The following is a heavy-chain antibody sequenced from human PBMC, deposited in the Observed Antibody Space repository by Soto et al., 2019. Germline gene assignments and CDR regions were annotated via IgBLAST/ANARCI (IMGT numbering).Heavy chain of an antibody. Sequence: SETLSLTCAVSGGSISSGGYYWSWIRQAPGKGLEWVGYVYYTGSTYYNPSLMSRLTISVDTSKNQFSLKLTSVTAAETAVYYCVRTAREGAVAPHWFDRWGQGTQVTVSS. D-gene: IGHD2-21*02. CDR1: GGSISSGGYY. J-gene: IGHJ5*02. CDR3: VRTAREGAVAPHWFDR. V-gene: IGHV4-30-4*01. CDR2: VYYTGST.